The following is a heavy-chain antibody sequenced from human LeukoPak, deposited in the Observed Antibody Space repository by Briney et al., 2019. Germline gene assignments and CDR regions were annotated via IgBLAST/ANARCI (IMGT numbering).Heavy chain of an antibody. V-gene: IGHV1-2*02. J-gene: IGHJ3*02. CDR1: GYTFTGYY. D-gene: IGHD3-22*01. CDR2: INPNSGGT. CDR3: ARTPYYYDHAFDI. Sequence: ASVKVSCKASGYTFTGYYMHWVRQAPGQGLEWMGWINPNSGGTNYAQKFQGRVTMTRDTSISTAYMELSRLRSDDTAVYYCARTPYYYDHAFDIWGQGTMVTVSS.